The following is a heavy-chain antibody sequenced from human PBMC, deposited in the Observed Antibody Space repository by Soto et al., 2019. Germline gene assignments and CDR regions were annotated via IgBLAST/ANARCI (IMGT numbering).Heavy chain of an antibody. CDR1: GGSISSSSYY. CDR2: IYYSGST. CDR3: ARPYCSGGSCYPYNWFDP. V-gene: IGHV4-39*01. D-gene: IGHD2-15*01. Sequence: SETLSLTCTVSGGSISSSSYYWGWIRQPPGKGLEWIGSIYYSGSTYYNPSLKSRVTISVDTSENQFSLKLSSVTAADTAVYYCARPYCSGGSCYPYNWFDPWGQGTLVTVSS. J-gene: IGHJ5*02.